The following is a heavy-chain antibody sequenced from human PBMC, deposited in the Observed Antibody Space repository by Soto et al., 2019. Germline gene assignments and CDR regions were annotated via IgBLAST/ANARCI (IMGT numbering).Heavy chain of an antibody. CDR3: ARGKAYGDYPRGGWFDP. CDR1: GGSISSGGYY. J-gene: IGHJ5*02. D-gene: IGHD4-17*01. Sequence: PSETLSLTCTVSGGSISSGGYYWSWIRQHPGKGLEWIGYIYYSGSTYYNPSLKSRVTISVDTSKNQFSLKLSSVTAADTAVYYCARGKAYGDYPRGGWFDPWGQGTLVTVSS. V-gene: IGHV4-31*03. CDR2: IYYSGST.